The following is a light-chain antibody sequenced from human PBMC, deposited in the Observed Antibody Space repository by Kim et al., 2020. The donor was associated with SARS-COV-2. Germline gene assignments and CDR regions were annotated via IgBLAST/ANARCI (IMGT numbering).Light chain of an antibody. CDR2: DSS. CDR1: QSVTGY. Sequence: EIVLTQSPATLSLSPGERATLSCRASQSVTGYLAWYQQKFGQAPRLLIYDSSNRATGIPARFSGSGSGTDFTLTISSLEPEDFAIYYCQQRGKWPLTFGGGTKVDIK. V-gene: IGKV3-11*01. CDR3: QQRGKWPLT. J-gene: IGKJ4*01.